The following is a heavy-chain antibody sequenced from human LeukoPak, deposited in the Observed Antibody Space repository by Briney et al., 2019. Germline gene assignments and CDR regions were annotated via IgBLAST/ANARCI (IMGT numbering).Heavy chain of an antibody. CDR2: ISSSSSTI. D-gene: IGHD1-26*01. CDR3: ARKKVGAPVDY. Sequence: GGSLRLSCVASGFTFSNYNMNWVRQAPGKGLEWVSCISSSSSTIYYADSVKGRFTISRDNAKNSLYLQMNSLRAEDTAVYYCARKKVGAPVDYWGQGTLVTVSS. V-gene: IGHV3-48*04. CDR1: GFTFSNYN. J-gene: IGHJ4*02.